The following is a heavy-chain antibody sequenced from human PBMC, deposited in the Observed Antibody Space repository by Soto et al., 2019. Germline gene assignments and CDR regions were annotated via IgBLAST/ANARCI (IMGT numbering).Heavy chain of an antibody. CDR2: IYYSGST. D-gene: IGHD6-13*01. Sequence: SETLSLTCTVSGGSISSGGYYWIWIRHHPGKGLEWIGYIYYSGSTYYNPSLKSRVTISVDTSKNQFSLKLSSVTAADTAVYYCARFEGRFRGSSLAYFDYWGQGTLVTVSS. CDR1: GGSISSGGYY. V-gene: IGHV4-31*03. J-gene: IGHJ4*02. CDR3: ARFEGRFRGSSLAYFDY.